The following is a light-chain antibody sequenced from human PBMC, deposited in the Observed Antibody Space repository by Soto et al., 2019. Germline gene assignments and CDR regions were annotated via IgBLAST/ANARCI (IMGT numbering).Light chain of an antibody. CDR3: QQLKSYPLT. V-gene: IGKV1-5*03. CDR1: QSISSW. Sequence: DIQMTQSPSTLSAFVGDRVTITCRASQSISSWLAWYQQKPGKAPKLLVYQASTLESGVPLRFSGSGSGTEFTLTISSLQPEDVATYYCQQLKSYPLTFGGGTQVEI. CDR2: QAS. J-gene: IGKJ4*01.